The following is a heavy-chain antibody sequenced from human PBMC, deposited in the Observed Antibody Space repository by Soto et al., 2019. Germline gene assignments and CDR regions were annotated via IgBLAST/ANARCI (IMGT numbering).Heavy chain of an antibody. CDR1: GGSISSSSYY. CDR2: IYYSGST. J-gene: IGHJ4*02. CDR3: ARLAYSSGWYFDY. Sequence: SETLSLTCTVSGGSISSSSYYWGWIRQPPGKGLEWIGSIYYSGSTYYNPSLKSRVTISVDTSKNQFSLKLSSVTAADTAVYYWARLAYSSGWYFDYWGQGTLVAVS. D-gene: IGHD6-19*01. V-gene: IGHV4-39*01.